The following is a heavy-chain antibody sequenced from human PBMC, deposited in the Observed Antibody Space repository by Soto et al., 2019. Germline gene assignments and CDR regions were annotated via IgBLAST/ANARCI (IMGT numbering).Heavy chain of an antibody. CDR1: GYTFTSYG. Sequence: ASVKVSCKASGYTFTSYGISWVRQAPGQGLEWMGWISAYNGNTNYAQKLQGRVTMTTDTSTSTAYMELRSLRSDDTAVYYCARDHGPCLTDYYSSYGMDVWGQGTTVTVSS. CDR2: ISAYNGNT. J-gene: IGHJ6*02. CDR3: ARDHGPCLTDYYSSYGMDV. V-gene: IGHV1-18*04.